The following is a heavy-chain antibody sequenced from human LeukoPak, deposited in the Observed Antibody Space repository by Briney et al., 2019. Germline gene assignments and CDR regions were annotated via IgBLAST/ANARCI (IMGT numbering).Heavy chain of an antibody. V-gene: IGHV3-7*01. CDR1: GFTFSNYW. J-gene: IGHJ4*02. CDR3: ARDQTPYY. CDR2: IKLDGSEA. Sequence: GGSLRLSCVASGFTFSNYWMTWVRQAPGKGLEWVANIKLDGSEAYYVDSVKGRFTISRDNTQNSLYLQMNSLGAEDTAVYYCARDQTPYYWGQGTLVTVSS.